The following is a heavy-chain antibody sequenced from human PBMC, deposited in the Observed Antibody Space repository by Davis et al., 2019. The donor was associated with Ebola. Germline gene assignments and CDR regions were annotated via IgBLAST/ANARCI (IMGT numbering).Heavy chain of an antibody. CDR2: IKSKTDGGTT. D-gene: IGHD1-26*01. Sequence: PGGSLRLSCAASGFTFSNAWMSWVRQAPGKGLEWVGRIKSKTDGGTTDYAAPVKGRFTISRDDSKNTLYLQMNSLKTEDTAVYYCTTAKLVGATGSFDYWGQGTLVTVSS. J-gene: IGHJ4*02. CDR1: GFTFSNAW. V-gene: IGHV3-15*01. CDR3: TTAKLVGATGSFDY.